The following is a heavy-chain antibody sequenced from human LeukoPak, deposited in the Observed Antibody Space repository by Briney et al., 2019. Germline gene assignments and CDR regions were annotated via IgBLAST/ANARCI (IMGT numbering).Heavy chain of an antibody. CDR2: ISSSGSPI. Sequence: PGGSLRLSCAASGFTLSNYEMNWVRQSPGKGLEWLSYISSSGSPIFEAGSVEGRFTISRDNVNNLLYLQMNSLRDEDTSVYYCARGWFDLWGQGTLVTVSS. CDR3: ARGWFDL. CDR1: GFTLSNYE. J-gene: IGHJ5*02. V-gene: IGHV3-48*03.